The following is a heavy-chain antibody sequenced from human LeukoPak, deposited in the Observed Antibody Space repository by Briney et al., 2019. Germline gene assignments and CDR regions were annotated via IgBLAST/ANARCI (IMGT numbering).Heavy chain of an antibody. J-gene: IGHJ5*02. D-gene: IGHD6-13*01. Sequence: SETLSLTCTVSGGSISSYYWSWIRQPPGKGLEWIGYIYYSGSTNYNPSLKSRVTISVDTSKNQFSPKLSSVTAADTAVYYCARDGSSSWYPNWFDPWGQGTLVTVSS. CDR3: ARDGSSSWYPNWFDP. CDR2: IYYSGST. CDR1: GGSISSYY. V-gene: IGHV4-59*01.